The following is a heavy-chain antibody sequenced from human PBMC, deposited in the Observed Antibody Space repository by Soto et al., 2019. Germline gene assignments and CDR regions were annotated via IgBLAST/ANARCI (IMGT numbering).Heavy chain of an antibody. CDR2: ITGGRGNT. CDR1: GYSFRDYS. V-gene: IGHV1-3*01. Sequence: QVPLLPSGAWVKKPGGPGEVSCKASGYSFRDYSMAWPRPAPGQRPEWMGWITGGRGNTKYSQKFQGRVTITRDTSASTAYMELTGLTSADTAVYFCASERPMYPWGQGTLVTVSS. CDR3: ASERPMYP. J-gene: IGHJ5*02. D-gene: IGHD2-8*01.